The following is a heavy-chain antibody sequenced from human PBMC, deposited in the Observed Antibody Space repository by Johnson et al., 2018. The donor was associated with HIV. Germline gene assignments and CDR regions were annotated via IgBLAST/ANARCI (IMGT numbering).Heavy chain of an antibody. CDR3: ARGQSGSYYYDAFDI. J-gene: IGHJ3*02. Sequence: VQLVESGGGLVQPGGSLRLSCAASGFTFSSYAMHWVRQAPGKGLEYFSAISNNGDSTYYANSVKDRFTISRDNSKNTLYLQMGSLRAEDMAVYYCARGQSGSYYYDAFDIWGQGTIVTVSS. D-gene: IGHD1-26*01. CDR1: GFTFSSYA. CDR2: ISNNGDST. V-gene: IGHV3-64*01.